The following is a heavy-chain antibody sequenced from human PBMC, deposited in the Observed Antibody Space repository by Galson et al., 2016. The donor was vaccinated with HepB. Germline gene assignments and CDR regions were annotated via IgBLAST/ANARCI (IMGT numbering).Heavy chain of an antibody. D-gene: IGHD2-15*01. CDR3: ARDVAVVARTSWYFDL. Sequence: SLRLSCAASGFAFSRYWMHWVRQAPGKGLSWVSRINEDGTVTDYAASVNGRFTIYRDNAKDTLYLQMNSLRPEDTAVYYCARDVAVVARTSWYFDLWGLGTLVTVPS. CDR1: GFAFSRYW. J-gene: IGHJ2*01. CDR2: INEDGTVT. V-gene: IGHV3-74*01.